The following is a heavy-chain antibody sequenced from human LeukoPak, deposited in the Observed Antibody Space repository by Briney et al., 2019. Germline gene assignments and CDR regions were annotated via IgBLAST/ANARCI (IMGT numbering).Heavy chain of an antibody. CDR1: GFTFSSYS. CDR2: ISSSSSYI. CDR3: ARGGGYCSSTSCYTNWFDP. V-gene: IGHV3-21*01. J-gene: IGHJ5*02. Sequence: GGSLRLSCAASGFTFSSYSMNWVRQAPGKGLEWVSSISSSSSYIYYADSVKGRFTISRDNAKNSLYLQMNSLRAEDTAVYYCARGGGYCSSTSCYTNWFDPWGQGTLVTVSS. D-gene: IGHD2-2*01.